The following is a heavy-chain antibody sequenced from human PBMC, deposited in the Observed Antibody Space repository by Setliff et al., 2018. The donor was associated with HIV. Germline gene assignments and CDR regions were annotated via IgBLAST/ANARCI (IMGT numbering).Heavy chain of an antibody. V-gene: IGHV5-51*03. Sequence: NPGESLKISCKASGYTFTNYWIGWVRQMPGKGLEWMGIVYPGDSDTEYSSSFQGQVTVSADKSITTAYLQWSSLKASDTAMYYCARHHPTYDFDYWGQGTLVTVSS. D-gene: IGHD3-3*01. CDR2: VYPGDSDT. J-gene: IGHJ4*02. CDR3: ARHHPTYDFDY. CDR1: GYTFTNYW.